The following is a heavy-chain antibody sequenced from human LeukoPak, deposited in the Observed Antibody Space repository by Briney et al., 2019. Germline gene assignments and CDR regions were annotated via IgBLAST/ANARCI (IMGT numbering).Heavy chain of an antibody. CDR1: GYTFTGYY. J-gene: IGHJ3*02. Sequence: ASVKVSCKASGYTFTGYYMHWVRQAPGQGLEWMGWINPNSGGTNYAQKFKGRVTMTRDTSISTAYMELSRLRSDDTAVYYCARYDLARDAFDIWGQGTMVTVSS. CDR3: ARYDLARDAFDI. V-gene: IGHV1-2*02. CDR2: INPNSGGT. D-gene: IGHD1-1*01.